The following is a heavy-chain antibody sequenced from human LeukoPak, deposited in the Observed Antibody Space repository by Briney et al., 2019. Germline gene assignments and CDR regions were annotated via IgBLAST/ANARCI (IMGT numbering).Heavy chain of an antibody. V-gene: IGHV4-59*08. CDR3: ARQRARVFDI. CDR1: GDSIKTYY. CDR2: SYYMGTT. Sequence: PSETLSLTCTASGDSIKTYYWSWIRQPPGKGLEWITYSYYMGTTNYNPSLKSRATTSIDTSKNQFSLKLSSVTAADTAVYYCARQRARVFDIWGQGTTVTVSS. J-gene: IGHJ3*02.